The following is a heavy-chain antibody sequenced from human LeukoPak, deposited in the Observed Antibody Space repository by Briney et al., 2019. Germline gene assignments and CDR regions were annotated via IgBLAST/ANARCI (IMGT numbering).Heavy chain of an antibody. Sequence: GWSLRLSFAASVFTFICYRMHWFRQAPGKGLVGVARVKGDGSFTNYADSVYGRFTISRDSPRNELYLPMNSLTAEDTAGYYFVRDGDDFNFDYWGQGNLDTVSS. V-gene: IGHV3-74*01. J-gene: IGHJ4*02. CDR2: VKGDGSFT. D-gene: IGHD5-24*01. CDR1: VFTFICYR. CDR3: VRDGDDFNFDY.